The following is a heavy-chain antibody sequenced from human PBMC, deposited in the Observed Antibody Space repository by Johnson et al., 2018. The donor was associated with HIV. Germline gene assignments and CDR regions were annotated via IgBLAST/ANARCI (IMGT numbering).Heavy chain of an antibody. V-gene: IGHV3-53*01. D-gene: IGHD2-15*01. CDR1: GFVVSNKS. Sequence: EVQLVESGGGLIQPGGALRLSCAASGFVVSNKSMGWVRQAPGKGLEWVSVIYIGGSTYYADSVKGRFTISRDNSKNTVYLQMNSLRAEDTAMFYCVRGRLLDAFDIWGQGTRVTVSS. CDR2: IYIGGST. J-gene: IGHJ3*02. CDR3: VRGRLLDAFDI.